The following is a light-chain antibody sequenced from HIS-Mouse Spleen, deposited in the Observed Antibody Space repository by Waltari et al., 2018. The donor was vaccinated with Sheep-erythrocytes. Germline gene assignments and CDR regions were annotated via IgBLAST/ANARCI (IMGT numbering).Light chain of an antibody. Sequence: QSALTQPASVSGSPGQSITISCTGTSSDVGSYNLVSWYQQHPGKAPKLMIYEGRKRPAGVSTRFSDSKSGNTASLTISGLQAEDEADYYCCSYAGSSTPWVFGGGTKLTVL. CDR2: EGR. CDR3: CSYAGSSTPWV. CDR1: SSDVGSYNL. J-gene: IGLJ3*02. V-gene: IGLV2-23*01.